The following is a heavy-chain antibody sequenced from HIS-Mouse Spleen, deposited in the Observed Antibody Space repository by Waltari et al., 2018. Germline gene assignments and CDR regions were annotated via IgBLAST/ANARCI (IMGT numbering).Heavy chain of an antibody. CDR2: IYYSGST. CDR1: ACSIRSRRCS. V-gene: IGHV4-39*07. CDR3: AREIPYSSSWYDWYFDL. D-gene: IGHD6-13*01. Sequence: QLQLQESCLGLVKPSEPLSLPCSVSACSIRSRRCSCAWFRQPPGKGLEWIGSIYYSGSTYYNPSLKSRVTISVDTSKNQFSLKLSSVTAADTAVYYCAREIPYSSSWYDWYFDLWGRGTLVTVSS. J-gene: IGHJ2*01.